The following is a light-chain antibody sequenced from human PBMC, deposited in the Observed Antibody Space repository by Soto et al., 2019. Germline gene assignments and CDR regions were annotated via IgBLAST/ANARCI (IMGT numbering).Light chain of an antibody. CDR1: SSDVGAYDY. CDR3: SSYTTTDPYV. Sequence: QSALTQPASVSGSPGQSITISCSGTSSDVGAYDYVSWYQQHPGKAPKYLIYEVSNRPSGVSDRFSGSKSGTTASLTFCGIQAEDEADYYCSSYTTTDPYVFGTGTKLTVL. V-gene: IGLV2-14*01. J-gene: IGLJ1*01. CDR2: EVS.